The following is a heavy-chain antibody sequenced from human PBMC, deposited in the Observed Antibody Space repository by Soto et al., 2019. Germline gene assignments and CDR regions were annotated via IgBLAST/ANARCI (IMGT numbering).Heavy chain of an antibody. CDR1: GGSISSGGYY. V-gene: IGHV4-31*03. CDR3: ARDSSYSGYGGREKHNWFAP. D-gene: IGHD5-12*01. CDR2: IYYSGST. Sequence: PSETLSLACTVSGGSISSGGYYWSWIRQHPGKGLEWIGYIYYSGSTYYNPSLKSRVTISVDTSKNQFSLKLSSVTAADTAVYYCARDSSYSGYGGREKHNWFAPWGQGTLVTVSS. J-gene: IGHJ5*02.